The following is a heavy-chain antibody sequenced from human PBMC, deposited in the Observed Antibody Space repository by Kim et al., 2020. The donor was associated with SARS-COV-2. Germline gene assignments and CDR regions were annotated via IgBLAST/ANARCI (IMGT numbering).Heavy chain of an antibody. CDR1: GFTFSSYG. D-gene: IGHD3-22*01. CDR2: ISYDGSNK. V-gene: IGHV3-30*18. J-gene: IGHJ4*02. Sequence: GGSLRLSCAASGFTFSSYGMHWVRQAPGKGLEWVAVISYDGSNKYYADSVKGRFTISRDNSKNTLYLQMNSLRAEDTAVYYCAKDKSHFDTVVAHWGQGTLVTVSS. CDR3: AKDKSHFDTVVAH.